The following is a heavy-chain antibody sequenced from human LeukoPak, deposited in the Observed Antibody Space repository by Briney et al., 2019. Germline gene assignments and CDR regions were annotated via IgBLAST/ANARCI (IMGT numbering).Heavy chain of an antibody. CDR1: EYTFTSYG. V-gene: IGHV1-18*01. D-gene: IGHD2-2*01. CDR2: ISAYNGNT. CDR3: ARVVIGGVPAAPDY. Sequence: ASVKVSCKASEYTFTSYGINWVRQATGQGLEWMGWISAYNGNTNYAQKLQGRVTMTTDTSTSTAYMELRSLRSDDTAVYYCARVVIGGVPAAPDYWGQGTLVTVSS. J-gene: IGHJ4*02.